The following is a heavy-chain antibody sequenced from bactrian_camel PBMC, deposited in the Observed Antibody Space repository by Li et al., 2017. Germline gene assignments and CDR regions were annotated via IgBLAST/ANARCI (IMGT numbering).Heavy chain of an antibody. V-gene: IGHV3S9*01. J-gene: IGHJ4*01. CDR1: GITFSPYC. CDR3: VPDSSPQMGCY. Sequence: HVQLVESGGGSVQAGGSLRLSCAASGITFSPYCLGWYRQVPDTACEWVSTIKSDGSTLYADPVKGRFTISQNDAKNVVYLQMDNMKLDDTAMYYCVPDSSPQMGCYWTRGTQVTVS. D-gene: IGHD3*01. CDR2: IKSDGST.